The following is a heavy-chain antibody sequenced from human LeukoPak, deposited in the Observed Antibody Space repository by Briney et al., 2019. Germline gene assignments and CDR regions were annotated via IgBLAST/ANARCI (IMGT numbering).Heavy chain of an antibody. J-gene: IGHJ6*03. CDR3: ARDSLYYYHYYMDV. D-gene: IGHD2-15*01. V-gene: IGHV4-34*01. Sequence: PSETLSLTCAVYGGSFSGYYWSWIRQPPGKGLEWIGEINHSGSTNYNPSPKSRVTISVDTSKNQFSLKLSSVTAADTAVYYCARDSLYYYHYYMDVWGKGTTVTVSS. CDR1: GGSFSGYY. CDR2: INHSGST.